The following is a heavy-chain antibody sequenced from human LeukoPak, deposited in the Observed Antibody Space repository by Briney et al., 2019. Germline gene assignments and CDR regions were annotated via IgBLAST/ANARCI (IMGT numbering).Heavy chain of an antibody. Sequence: GGSLRLSCAASGFTFSSYAMSWVRQAPGKGLEWVLAISGSGGSTYYADSVKGRFTISRDNSKNTLYLQMNSLRAEDTAVYYCAKDKGRRDVITFGGVIVEMSFDYWGQGTLVTVSS. CDR3: AKDKGRRDVITFGGVIVEMSFDY. CDR1: GFTFSSYA. V-gene: IGHV3-23*01. D-gene: IGHD3-16*02. CDR2: ISGSGGST. J-gene: IGHJ4*02.